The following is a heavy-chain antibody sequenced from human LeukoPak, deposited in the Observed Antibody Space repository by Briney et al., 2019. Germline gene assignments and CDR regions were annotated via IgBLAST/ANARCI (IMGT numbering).Heavy chain of an antibody. CDR2: ISGDGDIT. J-gene: IGHJ6*03. CDR3: AKDPKGSPHYYYMDV. CDR1: GFTFSSYA. V-gene: IGHV3-23*01. D-gene: IGHD1-26*01. Sequence: GGSLRLSCAASGFTFSSYAMSWVRQAPGKGLEWVSAISGDGDITYHADSVKGRFTISRDNSRNTLYLQMNSLRAEDTAVYYCAKDPKGSPHYYYMDVWGKGTTVTVSS.